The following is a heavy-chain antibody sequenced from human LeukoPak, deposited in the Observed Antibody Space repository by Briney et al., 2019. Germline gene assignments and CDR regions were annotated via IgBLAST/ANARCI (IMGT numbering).Heavy chain of an antibody. J-gene: IGHJ4*02. CDR3: ARSSSGWGGYFDY. Sequence: SETLSLTCTVSGGSISSGGYYWNWIRQPAGKGLEWIGRLYTSGSTSYNPSLKSRVTISVDTSKNQFSLKLSSVTAADTAVYYCARSSSGWGGYFDYWGQGTLVTVSS. CDR2: LYTSGST. D-gene: IGHD6-19*01. CDR1: GGSISSGGYY. V-gene: IGHV4-61*02.